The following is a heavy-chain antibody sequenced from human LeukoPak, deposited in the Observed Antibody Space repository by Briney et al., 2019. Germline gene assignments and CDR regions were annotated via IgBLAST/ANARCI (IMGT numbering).Heavy chain of an antibody. CDR2: IIPILGIA. CDR3: AREGYYDSSGYYRT. V-gene: IGHV1-69*04. D-gene: IGHD3-22*01. J-gene: IGHJ5*02. CDR1: GGTFSSYA. Sequence: SVKVSCKASGGTFSSYAISWVRQAPGQGLEWMGRIIPILGIANYAQKFQGRVTITADESTSTAYMELSSLRSEDTAVYYCAREGYYDSSGYYRTWGQGTLVTVSS.